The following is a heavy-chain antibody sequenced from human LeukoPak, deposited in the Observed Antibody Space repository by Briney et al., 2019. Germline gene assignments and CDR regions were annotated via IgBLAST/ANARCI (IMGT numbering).Heavy chain of an antibody. CDR1: GYTFTSYG. V-gene: IGHV1-18*01. D-gene: IGHD3-22*01. J-gene: IGHJ3*02. Sequence: ASVKVSCKASGYTFTSYGISWVRQAPGQGLEWMGWISAYNGNTNYAQKLQGRVTMTTDTSTSTAYMELRSLRSDDTAVYYCAREHLDSSGSSGAFDIWGQGTMVTVSS. CDR3: AREHLDSSGSSGAFDI. CDR2: ISAYNGNT.